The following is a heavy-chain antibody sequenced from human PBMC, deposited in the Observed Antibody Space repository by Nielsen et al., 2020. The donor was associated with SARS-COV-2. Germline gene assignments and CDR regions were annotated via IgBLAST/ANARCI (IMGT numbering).Heavy chain of an antibody. CDR2: INPNSGGT. CDR1: GYTFTSYG. Sequence: ASVKVSCKASGYTFTSYGISWVRQAPGQGLEWMGRINPNSGGTNYAQKFQGRVTMTRDTSISTAYMELSRLRSDDTAVYYCARVAEEVGYYYYYGMDAWGQGTTVTVSS. J-gene: IGHJ6*02. CDR3: ARVAEEVGYYYYYGMDA. V-gene: IGHV1-2*06. D-gene: IGHD1-26*01.